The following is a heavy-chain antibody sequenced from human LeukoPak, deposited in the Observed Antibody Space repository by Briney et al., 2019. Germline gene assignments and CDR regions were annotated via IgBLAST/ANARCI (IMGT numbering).Heavy chain of an antibody. CDR3: AKLLVGASFDY. V-gene: IGHV3-23*01. CDR2: ISGSGGTT. J-gene: IGHJ4*02. D-gene: IGHD1-26*01. CDR1: GFTFSTNA. Sequence: WGSLRLSCAASGFTFSTNAMSWVRQAPGKGLEWVSAISGSGGTTSYTDSVKGRFTISRDNSKNTLYLQMNSLRAEDTAVYYCAKLLVGASFDYWGQGTLVTVSS.